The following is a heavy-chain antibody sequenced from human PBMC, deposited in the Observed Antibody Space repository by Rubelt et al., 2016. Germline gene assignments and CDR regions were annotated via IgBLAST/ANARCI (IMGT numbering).Heavy chain of an antibody. CDR1: GFTFSASA. J-gene: IGHJ4*02. D-gene: IGHD6-19*01. CDR3: VRSGGGFEY. Sequence: GGGLVQPGGSLRLSCEASGFTFSASAMHWVRQASGKGLEWVGRIRSKANNYATACAASVRGRFTVSRDNAKNSLYLQMNSLRAEDTAIYYCVRSGGGFEYWGQGTLVTVSS. V-gene: IGHV3-73*02. CDR2: IRSKANNYAT.